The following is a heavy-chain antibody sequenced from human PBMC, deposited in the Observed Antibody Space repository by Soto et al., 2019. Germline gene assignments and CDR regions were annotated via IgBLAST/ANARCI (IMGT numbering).Heavy chain of an antibody. CDR1: GYTFTSYG. D-gene: IGHD6-6*01. CDR3: ASGPSIAARRAFDI. CDR2: ISAYNGNT. V-gene: IGHV1-18*01. Sequence: ASVKVSCKASGYTFTSYGISWVRQAPGQGLEWMGWISAYNGNTNYEQKLQGRVTMTTDTSTSKAYMGLRSLRSDDTAVYYCASGPSIAARRAFDIWGQGTMVTVSS. J-gene: IGHJ3*02.